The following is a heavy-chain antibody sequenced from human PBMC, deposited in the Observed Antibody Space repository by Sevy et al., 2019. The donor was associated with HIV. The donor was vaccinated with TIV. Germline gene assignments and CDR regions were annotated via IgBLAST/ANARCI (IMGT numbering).Heavy chain of an antibody. V-gene: IGHV3-23*01. J-gene: IGHJ4*02. CDR2: MSGSGGDI. CDR1: GFTFRTYA. CDR3: AKDRVSGTYYTGDFDY. Sequence: GGSLRLSCAASGFTFRTYAMTWVRQAPGKGLEWVSVMSGSGGDIYYADSVKGRFTISRDDSNNTLYLQMNSLRAEDTAVYYCAKDRVSGTYYTGDFDYWGQGTLVTVSS. D-gene: IGHD3-10*01.